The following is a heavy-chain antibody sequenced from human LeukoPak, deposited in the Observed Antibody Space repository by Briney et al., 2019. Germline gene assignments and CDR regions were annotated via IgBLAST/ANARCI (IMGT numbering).Heavy chain of an antibody. CDR3: ARATWYGRNPYGAFDI. Sequence: ASVKVSCKASGYTFTNYYMHWVRQAPGQGLEWMGMINPSGGSTSYAQKFQGRLIMTRDTSTSTVYMELSSLRSEDTAVYYCARATWYGRNPYGAFDIWGQGTMVTVSS. J-gene: IGHJ3*02. CDR1: GYTFTNYY. V-gene: IGHV1-46*01. CDR2: INPSGGST. D-gene: IGHD4-23*01.